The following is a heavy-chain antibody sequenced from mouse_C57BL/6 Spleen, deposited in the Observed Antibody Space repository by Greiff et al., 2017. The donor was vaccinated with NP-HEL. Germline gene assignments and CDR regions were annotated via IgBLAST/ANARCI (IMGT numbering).Heavy chain of an antibody. D-gene: IGHD1-1*01. J-gene: IGHJ2*01. CDR2: IYPRSGNT. CDR3: ARSSVYYGSSPFDY. Sequence: VQLVESGAELARPGASVKLSCKASGYTFTSYGISWVKQRTGQGLEWIGEIYPRSGNTYYNEKFKGKATLTADKSSSTAYMELRSLTSEDSAVYFCARSSVYYGSSPFDYWGQGTTLTVSS. CDR1: GYTFTSYG. V-gene: IGHV1-81*01.